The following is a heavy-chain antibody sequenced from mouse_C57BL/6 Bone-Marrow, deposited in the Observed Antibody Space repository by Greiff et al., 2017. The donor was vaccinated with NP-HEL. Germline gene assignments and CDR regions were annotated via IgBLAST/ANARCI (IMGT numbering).Heavy chain of an antibody. J-gene: IGHJ2*01. V-gene: IGHV1-26*01. CDR3: ARREGGPSDY. Sequence: EVQLQQSGPELVKPGASVKISCKASGYTFTDSFMNWVKQSHGKSLEWIGDIYPNNGGTSYNQKFKGKATLTVDKSSSTAYMELRSLTSEDSAGDNSARREGGPSDYWGQGTTLTVSA. CDR2: IYPNNGGT. CDR1: GYTFTDSF.